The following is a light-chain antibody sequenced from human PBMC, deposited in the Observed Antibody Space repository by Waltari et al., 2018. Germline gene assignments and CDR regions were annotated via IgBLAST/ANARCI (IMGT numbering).Light chain of an antibody. Sequence: QSALTQPASVSGFPGQSITISCTGTSSDVGGYNLVSWYQQHPDQAPKLDIYGVTKRPSGVSGRFPGSQTDNTASLTIAGLQAEDEADYYCYSYAGSANGVFGGGTTLTVL. CDR1: SSDVGGYNL. CDR2: GVT. CDR3: YSYAGSANGV. J-gene: IGLJ3*02. V-gene: IGLV2-23*02.